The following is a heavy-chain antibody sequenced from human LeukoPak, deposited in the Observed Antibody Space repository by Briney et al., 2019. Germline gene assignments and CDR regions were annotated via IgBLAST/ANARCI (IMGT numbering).Heavy chain of an antibody. Sequence: EESLKISCKGSGYSFTSYWIGWVRQMPGKGLEWMGIIYPGDSDTRYSPSFQGQVTISADKSISTAYLQWSSLKASDTAMYYCARGGLYYDFWSGLPQQPLLFDYWGQGTLVTVSS. D-gene: IGHD3-3*01. J-gene: IGHJ4*02. V-gene: IGHV5-51*01. CDR3: ARGGLYYDFWSGLPQQPLLFDY. CDR1: GYSFTSYW. CDR2: IYPGDSDT.